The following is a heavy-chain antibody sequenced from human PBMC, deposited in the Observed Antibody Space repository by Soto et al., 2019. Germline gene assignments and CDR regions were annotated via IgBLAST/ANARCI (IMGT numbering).Heavy chain of an antibody. CDR1: GFTFSSYA. Sequence: QAGGSLRLSCAASGFTFSSYAMHWVRQAPGKGLEWVAVISYDGSNKYYADSVKGRFTISRDNSKNTLYLQMNSLRAEDTAVYYCAREYWNYVYYYYYGMDVWGQGTTVTVSS. D-gene: IGHD1-7*01. V-gene: IGHV3-30-3*01. CDR3: AREYWNYVYYYYYGMDV. J-gene: IGHJ6*02. CDR2: ISYDGSNK.